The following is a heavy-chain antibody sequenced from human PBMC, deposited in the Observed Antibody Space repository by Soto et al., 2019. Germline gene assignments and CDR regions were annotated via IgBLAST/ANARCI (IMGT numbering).Heavy chain of an antibody. V-gene: IGHV4-31*03. J-gene: IGHJ4*02. D-gene: IGHD4-17*01. CDR3: ARSNYGDYGAQPDH. CDR1: GASINDGAYY. CDR2: IRYSGNT. Sequence: QVQLQESGPGLVKPAQTLSLTCTVSGASINDGAYYWNWVRQHPEKGLEWIGYIRYSGNTYYNPSLTSRVILSLDTCTNQCSLMLSSVTAADTAMYYCARSNYGDYGAQPDHWGQGTPVTVSS.